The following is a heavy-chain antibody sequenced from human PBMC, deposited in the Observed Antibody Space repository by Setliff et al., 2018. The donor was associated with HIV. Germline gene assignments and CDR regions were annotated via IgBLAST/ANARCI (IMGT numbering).Heavy chain of an antibody. D-gene: IGHD2-15*01. Sequence: ASVKVSCKASGYTFTSYGISWVRQAPGQGLEWMGWISAYNGNTNYAQKFQGRVTMTRDTSISTAYMELRRLKSDDTAVYYCARVLAGLNWFDPWGQGTLVTVSS. CDR2: ISAYNGNT. CDR1: GYTFTSYG. J-gene: IGHJ5*02. V-gene: IGHV1-18*01. CDR3: ARVLAGLNWFDP.